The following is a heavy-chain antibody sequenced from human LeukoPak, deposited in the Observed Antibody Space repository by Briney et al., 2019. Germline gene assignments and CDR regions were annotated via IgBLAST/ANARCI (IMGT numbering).Heavy chain of an antibody. J-gene: IGHJ4*02. CDR2: ISSSGDTT. Sequence: GGSLRLSCAASGFTFSSYEMNWVRQAPGKGLEWISYISSSGDTTYYADPVKGRFTFSRDNAKKSLSLQMSSLRAEDTAVYYCASHSTIWGQGTLVTVSS. CDR3: ASHSTI. CDR1: GFTFSSYE. D-gene: IGHD5-18*01. V-gene: IGHV3-48*03.